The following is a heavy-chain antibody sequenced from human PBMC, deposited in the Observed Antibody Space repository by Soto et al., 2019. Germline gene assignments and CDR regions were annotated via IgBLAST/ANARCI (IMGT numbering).Heavy chain of an antibody. V-gene: IGHV3-30-3*01. CDR3: ARGSGYSYAYDY. CDR2: ISYDGSNK. D-gene: IGHD5-18*01. Sequence: QVQLVESGGGVVQPGRSLRLSCAASGFTFSSCAMHWVRQAPGKGLEWVAVISYDGSNKYSADSVKGRFTISRDNSKNTLYLQMNSLRAEDTAVYYCARGSGYSYAYDYWGQGTLVTVSS. J-gene: IGHJ4*02. CDR1: GFTFSSCA.